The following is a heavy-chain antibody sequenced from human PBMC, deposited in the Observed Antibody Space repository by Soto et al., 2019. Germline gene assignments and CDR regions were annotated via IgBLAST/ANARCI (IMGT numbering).Heavy chain of an antibody. CDR1: GASISSYY. Sequence: SETLSLTCTVSGASISSYYWSWIRQPPGKGLQWIAYIYYSGSINYNPSLKSRVTISVDTSKNQFSLNLSSVTAADTAVYYCARYSYSSGWWDYIDYWGQGALVTVSS. CDR2: IYYSGSI. CDR3: ARYSYSSGWWDYIDY. D-gene: IGHD6-19*01. V-gene: IGHV4-59*01. J-gene: IGHJ4*02.